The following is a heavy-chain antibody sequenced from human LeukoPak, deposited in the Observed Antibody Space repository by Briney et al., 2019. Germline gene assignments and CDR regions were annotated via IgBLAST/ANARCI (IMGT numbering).Heavy chain of an antibody. CDR2: ISSSSSTI. CDR3: ARDRGAADY. CDR1: GFTFSSFS. J-gene: IGHJ4*02. V-gene: IGHV3-48*04. Sequence: PGGSLRLSCAASGFTFSSFSMSWVRQAPGKGLEWVSYISSSSSTIYYADSVKGRFTISRDNAKNSLYLQMNSLRAEDTAVYYCARDRGAADYWGQGILVTVSS. D-gene: IGHD6-13*01.